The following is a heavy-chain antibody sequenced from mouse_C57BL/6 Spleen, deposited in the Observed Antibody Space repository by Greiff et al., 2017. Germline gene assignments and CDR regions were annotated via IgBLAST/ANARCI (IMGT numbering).Heavy chain of an antibody. J-gene: IGHJ2*01. CDR3: ARSKDYGSSYDY. CDR1: GYTFTSYW. V-gene: IGHV1-69*01. CDR2: IDPSDSYT. Sequence: VQLQQPGAELVMPGASVKLSCKASGYTFTSYWMHWVKQRPGQGLEWIGEIDPSDSYTNYNQKFKGKSTLTVDKSSSTAYMQLSSLTSEDSAVYYCARSKDYGSSYDYWGQGTTLTVSS. D-gene: IGHD1-1*01.